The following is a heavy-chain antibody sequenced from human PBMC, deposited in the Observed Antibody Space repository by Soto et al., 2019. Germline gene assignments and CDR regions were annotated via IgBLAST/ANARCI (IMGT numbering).Heavy chain of an antibody. V-gene: IGHV3-33*01. CDR1: GIIFSNYG. Sequence: QAQLVESGGGVVQPGRSLRLSCVASGIIFSNYGMHWVRQAPGKGLEWVAVIWYDGTKKYYADSVKGRFTISRDNSKNTVYLQMDSLRVEDTALYYSAGDPEGQIWGQGTLVAVSS. CDR2: IWYDGTKK. J-gene: IGHJ3*02. CDR3: AGDPEGQI.